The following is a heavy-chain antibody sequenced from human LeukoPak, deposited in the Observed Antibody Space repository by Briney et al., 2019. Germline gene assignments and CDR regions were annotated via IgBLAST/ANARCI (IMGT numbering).Heavy chain of an antibody. CDR1: GFTFSSYS. Sequence: GGSLRLSCVASGFTFSSYSMNWVRQTPGKGLEWVSSISSSSSYIYYADSVKGRFTISRDNAKNSLYLQMNGLRAEDTAVYYCARVSWAYDSSGYPDYWGQGTLVTVSS. J-gene: IGHJ4*02. V-gene: IGHV3-21*01. CDR3: ARVSWAYDSSGYPDY. D-gene: IGHD3-22*01. CDR2: ISSSSSYI.